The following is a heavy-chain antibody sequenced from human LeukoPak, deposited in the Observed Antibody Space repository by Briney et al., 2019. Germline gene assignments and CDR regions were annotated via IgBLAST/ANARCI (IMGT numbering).Heavy chain of an antibody. Sequence: GGSLRLSCAASGFTFSSYSMNWVRQAPGKGLEWVSYISSSSSTIYYADSVKGRFTISRDNAKNSLYLQMNSLRAEDTAVYYCAILGGYSGYDLDAFDIWGQGTMVTVSS. CDR1: GFTFSSYS. CDR3: AILGGYSGYDLDAFDI. D-gene: IGHD5-12*01. V-gene: IGHV3-48*04. CDR2: ISSSSSTI. J-gene: IGHJ3*02.